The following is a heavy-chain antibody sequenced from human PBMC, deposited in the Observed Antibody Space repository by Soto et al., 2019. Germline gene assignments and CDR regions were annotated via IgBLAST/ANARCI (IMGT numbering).Heavy chain of an antibody. Sequence: GGSLRLSCAASGFTFSSYTLNWVRRAPGKGLEWVATSSDRRTGNTHYSDSVRGRFTLSRDYSRNILFLQMDSLRADDTALYYCTTWLTAHFEYWGRGTQVTVS. CDR1: GFTFSSYT. D-gene: IGHD2-21*02. V-gene: IGHV3-23*01. CDR2: SSDRRTGNT. CDR3: TTWLTAHFEY. J-gene: IGHJ4*02.